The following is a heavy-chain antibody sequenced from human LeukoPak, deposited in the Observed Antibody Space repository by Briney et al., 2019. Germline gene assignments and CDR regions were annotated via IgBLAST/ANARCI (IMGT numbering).Heavy chain of an antibody. CDR3: ARLNSFYYDIWGSGINWYFDL. V-gene: IGHV4-4*07. CDR2: IFSTGDT. D-gene: IGHD3-22*01. Sequence: PETLSLTCTVSGGAIRGYYWSWIPQPPGETLEWIGHIFSTGDTNYSPSFESRVTMSADTSKNQVALNLNSVNAADTAVYFCARLNSFYYDIWGSGINWYFDLWGRGTLVPVSS. CDR1: GGAIRGYY. J-gene: IGHJ2*01.